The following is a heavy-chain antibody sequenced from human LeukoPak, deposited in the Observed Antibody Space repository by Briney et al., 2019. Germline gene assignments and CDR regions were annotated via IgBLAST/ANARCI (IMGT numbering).Heavy chain of an antibody. Sequence: SETLSLTCTVSGGSISISNYYWGWIRQPPGRGLEWIGSISYSGTYYNPSLKSRLTISVDTSKHHFSLNLRSVTAADTAVYYCARRTSNPVGAIDYWGQGTLVTVSS. CDR1: GGSISISNYY. CDR3: ARRTSNPVGAIDY. D-gene: IGHD1-26*01. CDR2: ISYSGT. J-gene: IGHJ4*02. V-gene: IGHV4-39*01.